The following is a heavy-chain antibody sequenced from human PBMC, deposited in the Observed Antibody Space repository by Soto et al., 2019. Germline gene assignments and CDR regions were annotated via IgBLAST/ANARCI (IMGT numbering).Heavy chain of an antibody. CDR1: GYTFTSYA. D-gene: IGHD3-22*01. J-gene: IGHJ2*01. V-gene: IGHV1-3*01. CDR2: INAGNGNT. CDR3: ARGHYYDSSGNWYFDL. Sequence: ASVKVSCKASGYTFTSYAMHWVRQAPGQRLEWMGWINAGNGNTKYSQKFQGRVTITRDTSTSTAYMELRSLRSEDTAVYYCARGHYYDSSGNWYFDLWGRGTLVTVSS.